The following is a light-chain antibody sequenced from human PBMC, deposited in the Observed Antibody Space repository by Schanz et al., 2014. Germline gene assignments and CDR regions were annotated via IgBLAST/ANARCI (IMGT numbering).Light chain of an antibody. V-gene: IGLV2-14*03. CDR2: DVN. Sequence: QSALTQPASVSGSPGQSITISCTGTSSDVGGYKYVSWYQLHPGKAPKLMIYDVNNRPSGVSNRFSGSKSGNTASLTISGLQAEDESDYYCSSFTSTNTWVFGGGTKLTVL. CDR1: SSDVGGYKY. J-gene: IGLJ3*02. CDR3: SSFTSTNTWV.